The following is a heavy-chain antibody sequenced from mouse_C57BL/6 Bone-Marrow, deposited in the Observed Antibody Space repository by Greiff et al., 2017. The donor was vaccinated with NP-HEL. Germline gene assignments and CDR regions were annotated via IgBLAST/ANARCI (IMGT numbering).Heavy chain of an antibody. CDR3: AKTLYFDY. CDR2: IDPEDGET. Sequence: VKLQQSGAELVKPGDSVKLSCTASGFYINDYYMHWVKQRTEQGLEWIGRIDPEDGETKYAPTFQGKAIITADTSSNTPYLQLSSQTAENAAVYCCAKTLYFDYGGRGTALTVSS. V-gene: IGHV14-2*01. J-gene: IGHJ2*01. CDR1: GFYINDYY.